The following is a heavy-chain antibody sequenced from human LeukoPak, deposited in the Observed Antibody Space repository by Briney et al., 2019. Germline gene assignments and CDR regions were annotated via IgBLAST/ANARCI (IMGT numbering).Heavy chain of an antibody. J-gene: IGHJ4*02. CDR3: AREVASLVHY. V-gene: IGHV4-39*01. D-gene: IGHD3-10*01. Sequence: SETLSLTCTVSGGSISDSSYHWGWIRQPPGKGLEWIGSIYYSGTTYYRPSLKSRVTISVDTSKNQFSLKLTSVTAADTAVYYCAREVASLVHYWGQGTLVTVSS. CDR1: GGSISDSSYH. CDR2: IYYSGTT.